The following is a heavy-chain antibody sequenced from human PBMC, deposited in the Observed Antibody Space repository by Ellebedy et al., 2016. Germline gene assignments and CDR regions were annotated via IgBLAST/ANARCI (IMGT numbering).Heavy chain of an antibody. CDR1: GDSVSSNSAA. V-gene: IGHV6-1*01. CDR2: TYYRSKWYN. J-gene: IGHJ6*02. Sequence: SETLSLTCAISGDSVSSNSAAWNWIRQSPSRGLEWLGRTYYRSKWYNDYAVSVKSRITINPDTSKNQFSLQLNSVTPEDTAVYYCAREGWLQFGYYYGMDVWGQGTTVTVSS. D-gene: IGHD5-24*01. CDR3: AREGWLQFGYYYGMDV.